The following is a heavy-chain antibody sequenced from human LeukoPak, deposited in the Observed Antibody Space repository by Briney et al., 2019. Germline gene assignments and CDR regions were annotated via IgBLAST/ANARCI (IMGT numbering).Heavy chain of an antibody. CDR3: AAISYSGTWPVGY. Sequence: PGGSLRLSCSASGFTFSNYAMHWVRQAPGEGLEWVSGISAGGDTTYTADSVRGRFTISRDNSNNALYLQMNILTAEDTAVYYCAAISYSGTWPVGYWGQGILVTVTA. J-gene: IGHJ4*02. CDR2: ISAGGDTT. CDR1: GFTFSNYA. D-gene: IGHD6-25*01. V-gene: IGHV3-23*01.